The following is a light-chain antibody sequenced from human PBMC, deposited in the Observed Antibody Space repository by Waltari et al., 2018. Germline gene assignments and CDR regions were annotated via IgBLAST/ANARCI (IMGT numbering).Light chain of an antibody. CDR3: QTWDTSTII. V-gene: IGLV3-1*01. Sequence: WYHQKSGQSPVLVISQSDRRPSGIPDRFSGSNSGNTATLTISGTQAMDEGDYFCQTWDTSTIIFGGGTKLTVL. CDR2: QSD. J-gene: IGLJ2*01.